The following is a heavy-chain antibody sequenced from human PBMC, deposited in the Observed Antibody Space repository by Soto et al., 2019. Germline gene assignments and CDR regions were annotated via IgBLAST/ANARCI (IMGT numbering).Heavy chain of an antibody. CDR1: GYTFTSDD. V-gene: IGHV1-8*01. CDR2: MNPNSGIT. CDR3: ARGAGEDLDY. Sequence: QGQLVQSGAEVKKPGASVKVSCKASGYTFTSDDINWVRQATGQGPEWMGWMNPNSGITGYAQTFQGRITMTRNTSISTAYMELSSLRSEAPAVYYCARGAGEDLDYWGQGTLVTVSS. D-gene: IGHD4-17*01. J-gene: IGHJ4*02.